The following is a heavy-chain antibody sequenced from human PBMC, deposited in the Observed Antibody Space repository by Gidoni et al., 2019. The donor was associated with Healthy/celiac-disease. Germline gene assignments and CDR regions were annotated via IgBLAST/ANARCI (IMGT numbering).Heavy chain of an antibody. CDR2: ISYSGST. CDR1: GGAISSSRYH. J-gene: IGHJ3*02. V-gene: IGHV4-39*01. CDR3: AGPRGGYDSPQGAFDI. D-gene: IGHD3-22*01. Sequence: QLQLQESGPGLVKPSETLSLTCAVSGGAISSSRYHWGWIRQPPGEGLEWIGSISYSGSTYYNPSLKSRVTISVDTSKNQFSLKLSSVTAADTAVYYCAGPRGGYDSPQGAFDIWGQGTMVTVSS.